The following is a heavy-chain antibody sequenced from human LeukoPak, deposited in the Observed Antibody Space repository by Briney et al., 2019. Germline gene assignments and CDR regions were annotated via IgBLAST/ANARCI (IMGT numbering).Heavy chain of an antibody. CDR2: ISNSGNYI. Sequence: GGSLRLSCAASGFTFSGDNTNWVRQAPGKGLEWVSFISNSGNYIKYADSVKGRFTISRDNAKNSLYLQMNSLRAEDTAMYYCARDRALTIRAYDIWGQGTMVTVSS. V-gene: IGHV3-21*01. D-gene: IGHD3-10*01. J-gene: IGHJ3*02. CDR3: ARDRALTIRAYDI. CDR1: GFTFSGDN.